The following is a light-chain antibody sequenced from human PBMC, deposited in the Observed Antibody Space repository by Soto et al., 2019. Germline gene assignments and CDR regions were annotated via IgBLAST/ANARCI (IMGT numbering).Light chain of an antibody. V-gene: IGKV4-1*01. Sequence: DIVMTQSPDSLAVSLGERATINCKSSQSVFSRFRNKNYLAWFQQKPGQPPRLLIYWASNRESGVSDRFSGSGSGTDFTLTINSLQAEDVAVYYCQKYYTTPTWTFGQGTKVDIK. J-gene: IGKJ1*01. CDR2: WAS. CDR3: QKYYTTPTWT. CDR1: QSVFSRFRNKNY.